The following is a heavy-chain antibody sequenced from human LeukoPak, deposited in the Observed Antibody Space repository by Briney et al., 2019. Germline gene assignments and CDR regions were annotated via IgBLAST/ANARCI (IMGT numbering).Heavy chain of an antibody. CDR3: ARGPEYNWNDAFDY. CDR1: GFTFSSYG. CDR2: IWYDGSNK. V-gene: IGHV3-30*19. J-gene: IGHJ4*02. Sequence: PGGSLRLSCAASGFTFSSYGMHWVRQAPGKGLEWVAVIWYDGSNKYYADSVKGRFTISRDNSKNTLYLQMNSLRAEDTAVYYCARGPEYNWNDAFDYWGQGTLVTVSS. D-gene: IGHD1-20*01.